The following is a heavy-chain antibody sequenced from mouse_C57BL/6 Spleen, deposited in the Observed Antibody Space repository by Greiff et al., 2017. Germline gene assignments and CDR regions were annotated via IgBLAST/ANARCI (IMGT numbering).Heavy chain of an antibody. V-gene: IGHV2-9-1*01. CDR2: IWTGGGT. CDR1: GFSLTSSA. D-gene: IGHD2-5*01. J-gene: IGHJ4*01. CDR3: ANYYSNAMDY. Sequence: QVQLQQSGPGLVAPSQSLSITCTVSGFSLTSSAISWVRQPPGKGLEWLGVIWTGGGTNYNSALKSRLSISKDNSKSQVFLKMNSLQTDDTARYYCANYYSNAMDYWGQGTSVTVSS.